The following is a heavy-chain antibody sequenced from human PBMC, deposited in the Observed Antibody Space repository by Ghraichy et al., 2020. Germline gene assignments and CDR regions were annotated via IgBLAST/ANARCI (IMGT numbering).Heavy chain of an antibody. CDR3: ARDSIHPYIAAAGTYYYGMDV. J-gene: IGHJ6*02. CDR1: GFTFSSYW. Sequence: GGSLRLSCAASGFTFSSYWMSWVRQAPGKGLEWVANIKQDGSEKYYVDSVKSRFTISRDNAKNSLYLQMNSLRAEDTAVYYCARDSIHPYIAAAGTYYYGMDVWGQGTTVTVSS. D-gene: IGHD6-13*01. CDR2: IKQDGSEK. V-gene: IGHV3-7*01.